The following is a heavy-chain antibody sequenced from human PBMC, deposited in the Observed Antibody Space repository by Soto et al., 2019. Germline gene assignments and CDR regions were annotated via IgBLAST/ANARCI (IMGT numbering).Heavy chain of an antibody. J-gene: IGHJ4*02. V-gene: IGHV1-3*01. CDR3: ARDKITGILDY. CDR1: GYTFTSYD. CDR2: INAGNGNT. Sequence: ASVKVSCKASGYTFTSYDMHWVRQAPGQRLEWMGWINAGNGNTKYSQKLQGRVTITRDTSASTAYMELSSLRSEDTAVYSCARDKITGILDYWGQETLVTFS. D-gene: IGHD1-20*01.